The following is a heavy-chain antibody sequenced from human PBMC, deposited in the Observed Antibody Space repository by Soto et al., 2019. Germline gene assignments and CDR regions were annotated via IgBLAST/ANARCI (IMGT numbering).Heavy chain of an antibody. V-gene: IGHV4-34*01. CDR3: AFYDYSGRTCSDY. Sequence: QVQLQQWGAGLLKPSETLSLTCAVYGGSFTEYYWNWVRQSPGKGLEWIGDVSHTGSAKYNPSLRSRVAMSIDKSKIQVSLTMNFVTAADTAVFYCAFYDYSGRTCSDYLGQGTLVTVSS. D-gene: IGHD3-3*01. CDR1: GGSFTEYY. J-gene: IGHJ4*02. CDR2: VSHTGSA.